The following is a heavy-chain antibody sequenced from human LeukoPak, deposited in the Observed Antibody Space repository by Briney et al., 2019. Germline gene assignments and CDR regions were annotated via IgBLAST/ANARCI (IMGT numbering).Heavy chain of an antibody. CDR1: AFSFSNYN. Sequence: GGSLRLSCAASAFSFSNYNMNWVRQAPGKGLEWVSSISSSGVYIYYADSLKGRFTISRDNAKDSLYLQMNSLRAEDTAVYYCARSLGSCSTTTCYDNWFDPWGQGTLVTVSS. CDR3: ARSLGSCSTTTCYDNWFDP. V-gene: IGHV3-21*01. J-gene: IGHJ5*02. CDR2: ISSSGVYI. D-gene: IGHD2-2*01.